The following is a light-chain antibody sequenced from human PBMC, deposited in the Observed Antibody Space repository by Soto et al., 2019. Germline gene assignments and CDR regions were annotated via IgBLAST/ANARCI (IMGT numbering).Light chain of an antibody. CDR1: QNIRGW. Sequence: DIRMTQSPSTLATTVGDRVTITCRASQNIRGWLAWYQQKPGKAPKLLIYDASTLERGVPSRFSGTGSGTEFTLAISSLQPDDFATYYCQQYHRSSVTFGQGTRLEIK. CDR3: QQYHRSSVT. CDR2: DAS. V-gene: IGKV1-5*01. J-gene: IGKJ5*01.